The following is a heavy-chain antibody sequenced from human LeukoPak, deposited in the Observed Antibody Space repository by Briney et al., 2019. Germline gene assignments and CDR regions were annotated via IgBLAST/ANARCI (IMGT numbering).Heavy chain of an antibody. CDR3: AREPPESYHFDY. J-gene: IGHJ4*02. Sequence: ASVKVSCKASGYTFSGFYVHWVRQAPGQGLEWMGIIKVSGGRTDYAQKFQGRVTMTRDMSTSTVYMELSNLRSEDTAVYYCAREPPESYHFDYWGQGALVTVFS. D-gene: IGHD2-2*01. V-gene: IGHV1-46*01. CDR2: IKVSGGRT. CDR1: GYTFSGFY.